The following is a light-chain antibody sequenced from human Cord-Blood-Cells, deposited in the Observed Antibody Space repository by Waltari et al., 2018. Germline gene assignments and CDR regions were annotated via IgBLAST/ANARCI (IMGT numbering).Light chain of an antibody. CDR1: KLGDKY. CDR3: KAWDSSTVV. V-gene: IGLV3-1*01. Sequence: SYELTQPPSVSVSPGQTASIPCSGDKLGDKYACWYQQKPGQSPVLVIYQDSKRPSGIPERFSGSNSGNTATLTISGTQAMDEADYYCKAWDSSTVVFGGGTKLTVL. J-gene: IGLJ2*01. CDR2: QDS.